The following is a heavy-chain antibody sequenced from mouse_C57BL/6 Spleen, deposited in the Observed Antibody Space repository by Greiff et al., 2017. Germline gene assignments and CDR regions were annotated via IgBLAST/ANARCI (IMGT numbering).Heavy chain of an antibody. CDR2: ISDGGSYT. D-gene: IGHD1-1*01. CDR1: GFTFSSYA. Sequence: EVKLVESGGGLVKPGGSLKLSCAASGFTFSSYAMSWVRQTPAKRLEWVATISDGGSYTYYPDNVKGRFTISRDNAKNNLYRQMSHLKSEDTAMYYCARWRDGSSYVWFAYWGQGTLVTVSA. V-gene: IGHV5-4*03. CDR3: ARWRDGSSYVWFAY. J-gene: IGHJ3*01.